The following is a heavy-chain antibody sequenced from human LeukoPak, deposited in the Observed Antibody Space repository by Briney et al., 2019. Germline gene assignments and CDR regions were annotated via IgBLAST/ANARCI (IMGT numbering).Heavy chain of an antibody. CDR2: ISWNSGSI. Sequence: PGGSLRLSCAASGFTFDDYAMHWVRQAPGKGLEWVSGISWNSGSIGYADSVKGRFTISRDNAKNSLYLQMNSLRAEDMALYYCAKDKASVGFGELWSGGFDYWGQGTLVTVSS. V-gene: IGHV3-9*03. CDR1: GFTFDDYA. D-gene: IGHD3-10*01. J-gene: IGHJ4*02. CDR3: AKDKASVGFGELWSGGFDY.